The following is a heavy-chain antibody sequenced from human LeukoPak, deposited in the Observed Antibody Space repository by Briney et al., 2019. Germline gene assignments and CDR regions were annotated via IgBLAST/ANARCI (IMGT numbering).Heavy chain of an antibody. CDR3: ARLPRAAAPQYLQH. CDR1: GGSTSSSSYY. V-gene: IGHV4-39*01. D-gene: IGHD6-13*01. Sequence: SETLSLTCTVSGGSTSSSSYYWGWIRQPPGKGLECIGSIYYSGSTYYSSSLKSRVTISVDTSKNQFSLKLSSVTAADTAVYYCARLPRAAAPQYLQHWGQGTLVTVSS. CDR2: IYYSGST. J-gene: IGHJ1*01.